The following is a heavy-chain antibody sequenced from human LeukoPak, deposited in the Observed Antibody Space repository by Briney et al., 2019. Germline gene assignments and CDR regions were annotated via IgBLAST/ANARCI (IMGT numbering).Heavy chain of an antibody. V-gene: IGHV1-2*02. J-gene: IGHJ4*02. CDR2: INPDSGST. CDR1: GYTFTGHF. Sequence: ASVKVSCKASGYTFTGHFMHWVRQAPGQGLEWMGWINPDSGSTNYAQKFHGRVTMSRDTYISTAYMELRRLTSDDTAVYYCARGLYCATCDGEGSDYWGQGALVTVSS. CDR3: ARGLYCATCDGEGSDY. D-gene: IGHD3-10*01.